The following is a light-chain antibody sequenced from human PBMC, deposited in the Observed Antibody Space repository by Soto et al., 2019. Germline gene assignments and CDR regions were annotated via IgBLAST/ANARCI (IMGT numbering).Light chain of an antibody. Sequence: QSALTQPASVSGSPGQSITISCTGTSSDVGGYNYVSWYQQHPGKAPKLMIYDVSNRPSGVSNRFSGSKSGNTASLTISGLQAEDEADYYCSSYTISITDVVFGGGTKVTVL. CDR1: SSDVGGYNY. CDR2: DVS. CDR3: SSYTISITDVV. J-gene: IGLJ2*01. V-gene: IGLV2-14*01.